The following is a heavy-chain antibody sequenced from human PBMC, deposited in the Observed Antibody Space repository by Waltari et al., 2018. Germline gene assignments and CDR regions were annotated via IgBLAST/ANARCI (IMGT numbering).Heavy chain of an antibody. CDR1: GFPFSSTY. CDR3: AREYYDSSGYGDAFDI. D-gene: IGHD3-22*01. Sequence: EVQLVESGVGLIQPGGSLRLSCAASGFPFSSTYLSWVRPAQGKGLEWVSVIYSGGSTDYADSVKGRFTISRDNSKNTLYLQMNSLRAEDTAVYYCAREYYDSSGYGDAFDIWGQGTMVTVSS. J-gene: IGHJ3*02. V-gene: IGHV3-53*01. CDR2: IYSGGST.